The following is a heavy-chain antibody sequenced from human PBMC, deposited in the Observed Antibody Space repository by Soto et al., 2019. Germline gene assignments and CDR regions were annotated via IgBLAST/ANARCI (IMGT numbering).Heavy chain of an antibody. J-gene: IGHJ6*03. V-gene: IGHV3-21*02. CDR2: INEDSTYI. D-gene: IGHD3-9*01. Sequence: EVQLVGLGGGWLRLGGPLGPPWQPFGSTLITIGRNWSRRAPGKGLEWVSSINEDSTYIYYAGSVRGRFTISRDNAEDSLYLQMSSLRAEDTAVYYCVRDFGRYFRTGYMDVWGDGATVTVSS. CDR3: VRDFGRYFRTGYMDV. CDR1: GSTLITIG.